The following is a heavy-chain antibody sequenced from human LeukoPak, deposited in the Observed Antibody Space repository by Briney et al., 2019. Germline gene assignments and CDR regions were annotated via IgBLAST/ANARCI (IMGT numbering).Heavy chain of an antibody. Sequence: ASVKVSCKASGYTFTSYGISWVRQAPGQGLEWMGWISAYNGNTNYAQKLQGRVAMTTDTSTSTAYMELRSLRSDDTAVYYCTRRQLEPHWFDPWGQGTLVTVSS. J-gene: IGHJ5*02. CDR3: TRRQLEPHWFDP. D-gene: IGHD1-1*01. CDR1: GYTFTSYG. V-gene: IGHV1-18*01. CDR2: ISAYNGNT.